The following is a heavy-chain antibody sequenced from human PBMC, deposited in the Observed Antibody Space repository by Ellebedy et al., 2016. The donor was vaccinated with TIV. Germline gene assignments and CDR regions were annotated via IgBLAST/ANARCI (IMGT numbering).Heavy chain of an antibody. J-gene: IGHJ6*02. CDR3: AREGRSGYPPYYYYGMDV. Sequence: GSLRLXXTVSGGSISSSSYYWGWIRQPPGKGLEWIGSIYYSGSTYYNPSLKSRVTISVDTSKNQFSLKLSSVTAADTAVYYCAREGRSGYPPYYYYGMDVWGQGTTVTVSS. CDR1: GGSISSSSYY. D-gene: IGHD5-12*01. CDR2: IYYSGST. V-gene: IGHV4-39*07.